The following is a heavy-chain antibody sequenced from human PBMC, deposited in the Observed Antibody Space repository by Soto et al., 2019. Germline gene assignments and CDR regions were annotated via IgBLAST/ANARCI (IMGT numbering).Heavy chain of an antibody. CDR3: PTELAIAFHSNY. J-gene: IGHJ4*02. D-gene: IGHD3-3*02. Sequence: QVQLVQSGAEVKKPGSSVKVSCKASGGTFSSYTISWVRQAPGQGLEWMGGIIPILGIANYAQKFQGSVTITANKATSTSHMDQTTLRSEDTAVYYCPTELAIAFHSNYWGQGTLVTVCS. V-gene: IGHV1-69*08. CDR2: IIPILGIA. CDR1: GGTFSSYT.